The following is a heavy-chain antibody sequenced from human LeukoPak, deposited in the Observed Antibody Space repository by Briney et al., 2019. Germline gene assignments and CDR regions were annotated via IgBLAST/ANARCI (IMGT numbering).Heavy chain of an antibody. CDR1: GFTFSSYG. CDR3: AKDRLYGSGGGEWFDP. Sequence: QPGGSLGLSCAASGFTFSSYGMHWVRQAPGKGLEWVAVISYDGSNKYYADSVKGRFAISRDNSKNTLYLQMNSLRAEDTAVYYCAKDRLYGSGGGEWFDPWGQGTLVTVSS. D-gene: IGHD3-10*01. V-gene: IGHV3-30*18. CDR2: ISYDGSNK. J-gene: IGHJ5*02.